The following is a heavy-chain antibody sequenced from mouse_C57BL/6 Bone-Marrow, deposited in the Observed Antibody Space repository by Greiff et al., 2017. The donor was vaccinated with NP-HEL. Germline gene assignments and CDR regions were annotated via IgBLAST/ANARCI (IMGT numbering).Heavy chain of an antibody. CDR1: GYTFTNYW. V-gene: IGHV1-63*01. D-gene: IGHD2-1*01. CDR2: IYPGGGYT. CDR3: ARSESYYPLFAY. J-gene: IGHJ3*01. Sequence: VQRVESGAELVRPGTSVKMSCKASGYTFTNYWIGWAKQRPGHGLEWIGDIYPGGGYTNYNEKFKGKATLTADKSSSTAYMQFSSLTSEDSAIYYCARSESYYPLFAYWGQGTLVTVSA.